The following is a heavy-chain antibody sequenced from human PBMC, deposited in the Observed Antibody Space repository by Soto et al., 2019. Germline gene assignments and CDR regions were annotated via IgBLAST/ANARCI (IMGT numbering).Heavy chain of an antibody. CDR1: GGSISSSNW. Sequence: SETLSLTCAVSGGSISSSNWWSWVRQPPGKGLEWIGEIYHSGSTNYNPSLKSRVTISVDKSKNQFSLKLSSVTAADTAVYYCASHDGTGYYGMDVWGQGXTVTVYS. V-gene: IGHV4-4*02. CDR2: IYHSGST. J-gene: IGHJ6*02. CDR3: ASHDGTGYYGMDV. D-gene: IGHD3-10*01.